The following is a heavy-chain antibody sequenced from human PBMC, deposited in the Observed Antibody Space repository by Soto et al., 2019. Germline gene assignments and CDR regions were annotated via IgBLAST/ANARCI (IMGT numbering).Heavy chain of an antibody. CDR1: GFSFVNYA. J-gene: IGHJ4*02. Sequence: GGSLRLSCAASGFSFVNYAMNWVRQAPGKGLEWVSGLSGSGTSTCYADSGKGRFTISRDNSRDTLFLQMNSLTADDTAVYYCAKATTNGGWFNPFDSWGQGALVTVSS. D-gene: IGHD6-19*01. CDR3: AKATTNGGWFNPFDS. V-gene: IGHV3-23*01. CDR2: LSGSGTST.